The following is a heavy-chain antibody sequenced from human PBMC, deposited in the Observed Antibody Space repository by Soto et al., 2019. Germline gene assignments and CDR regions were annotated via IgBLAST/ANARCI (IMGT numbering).Heavy chain of an antibody. CDR3: ARVRQYCSSSSCYLAP. CDR1: GDSISSNNW. Sequence: SETLSLTCGVSGDSISSNNWWNWVRQPPGKGLEWIGEIHHSGRTNFNPSLKSRVTISVDKSKNQFSLKLNSVTAADTAVYYCARVRQYCSSSSCYLAPRGEGPLVTVSS. J-gene: IGHJ5*02. V-gene: IGHV4-4*02. CDR2: IHHSGRT. D-gene: IGHD2-2*01.